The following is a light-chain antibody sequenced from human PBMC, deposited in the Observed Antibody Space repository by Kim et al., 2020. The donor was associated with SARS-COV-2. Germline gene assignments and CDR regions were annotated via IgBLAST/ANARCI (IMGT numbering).Light chain of an antibody. Sequence: GQRVTISCAGSKSNIGHNYVSWYQHLPGAAPKLVIFNNDQRPSGVPDRFSVSKSGTSTYLVISGLRSEDEADYFCAAWDEGLRGPVFGGGTQLTVL. J-gene: IGLJ2*01. CDR2: NND. CDR3: AAWDEGLRGPV. V-gene: IGLV1-47*02. CDR1: KSNIGHNY.